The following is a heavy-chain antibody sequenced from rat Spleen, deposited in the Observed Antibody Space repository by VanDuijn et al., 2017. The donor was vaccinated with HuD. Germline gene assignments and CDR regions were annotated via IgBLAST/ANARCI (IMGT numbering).Heavy chain of an antibody. CDR2: ISYSGST. Sequence: EVQLQESGPGLVKPSQSLSLTCSVTGYSITSNYWGWIRKFPGSKMECIGHISYSGSTNYNPSLKSRISITRDTSKNQVFLQVNSVTTEDTATYYCARWDYYDGTYGVMDAWGQGASVTVSS. CDR1: GYSITSNY. V-gene: IGHV3-1*01. J-gene: IGHJ4*01. D-gene: IGHD1-12*02. CDR3: ARWDYYDGTYGVMDA.